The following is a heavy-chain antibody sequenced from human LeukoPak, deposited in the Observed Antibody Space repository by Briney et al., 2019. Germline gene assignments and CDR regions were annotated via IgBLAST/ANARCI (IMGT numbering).Heavy chain of an antibody. V-gene: IGHV4-34*01. CDR3: ARDGASSGPPDDAFDI. CDR1: GGSFSGYY. CDR2: INHSGST. D-gene: IGHD6-25*01. J-gene: IGHJ3*02. Sequence: SETLSLTCAVYGGSFSGYYWSWIRQPPGKGLEWIGEINHSGSTNYNPSLKSRVTISVGTSKNQFFLKLSSVTAADTAVYYCARDGASSGPPDDAFDIWGQGTMVTVSS.